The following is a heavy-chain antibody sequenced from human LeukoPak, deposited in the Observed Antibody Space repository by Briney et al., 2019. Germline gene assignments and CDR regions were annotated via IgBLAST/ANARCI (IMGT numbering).Heavy chain of an antibody. CDR2: ISSSSSYI. CDR1: GFTFSSYS. CDR3: ARELSEGYYYYMDV. Sequence: GGSLRLSCAASGFTFSSYSMNWVRQAPGKGLEWVSSISSSSSYIYYADSVKGRFTISRDNAKNSLYLQMNSLRAEDTAVYYCARELSEGYYYYMDVWGKGTTVTVSS. J-gene: IGHJ6*03. V-gene: IGHV3-21*01.